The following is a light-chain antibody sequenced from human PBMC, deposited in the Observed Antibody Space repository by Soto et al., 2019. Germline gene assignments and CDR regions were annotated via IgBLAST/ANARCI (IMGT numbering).Light chain of an antibody. CDR1: QSISRW. CDR3: QHYEDYSWT. CDR2: TTS. V-gene: IGKV1-5*03. J-gene: IGKJ1*01. Sequence: DIHLTQSPSTLSASVGDRITITCRASQSISRWLDWYQQKPGKAPKLLIYTTSSLESGVPSRFSGSGSATQFTLTITSLQPDDFATYYCQHYEDYSWTFGQGTEVEIK.